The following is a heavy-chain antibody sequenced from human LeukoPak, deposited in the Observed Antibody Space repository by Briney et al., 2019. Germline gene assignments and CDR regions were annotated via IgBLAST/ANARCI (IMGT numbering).Heavy chain of an antibody. V-gene: IGHV3-20*04. J-gene: IGHJ4*02. CDR1: GFRFDDYG. Sequence: GGSLRLSCAASGFRFDDYGMSWVRQAPGKGLEWVSGINWNGGSIGYADAVKGRFTVSRDNSKNTVFLQINSLRTDDSAVYWCVKVYPTVTTSSVLGSWGQGTLVTVSS. CDR3: VKVYPTVTTSSVLGS. D-gene: IGHD4-17*01. CDR2: INWNGGSI.